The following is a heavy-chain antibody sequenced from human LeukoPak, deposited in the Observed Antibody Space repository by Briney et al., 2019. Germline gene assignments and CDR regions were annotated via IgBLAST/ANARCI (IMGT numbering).Heavy chain of an antibody. CDR3: ARAMADFWSGYAFDY. J-gene: IGHJ4*02. CDR1: GFTFSIYW. V-gene: IGHV3-7*01. CDR2: IKQDGSEK. Sequence: PGGSLRLSCAASGFTFSIYWMSWVRQAPGKGLEWVANIKQDGSEKYYVDSVKGRFTISRDNVKNSLYLQMNSLRAADTAVYYCARAMADFWSGYAFDYWGQGTLVTVSS. D-gene: IGHD3-3*01.